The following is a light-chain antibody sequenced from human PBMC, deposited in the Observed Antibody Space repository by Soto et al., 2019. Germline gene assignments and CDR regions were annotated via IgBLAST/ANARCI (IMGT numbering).Light chain of an antibody. V-gene: IGLV2-14*01. CDR2: EVS. CDR1: NVDVGGYNY. Sequence: QSALTQPASVSGSPGQSITISCTGTNVDVGGYNYVSWYQHHPGKAPKLLIFEVSNRPSGVSNRFSGSKSGNTASLNISGLQSEDEADYYCASYTIKTTYVFGSGTKVTVL. CDR3: ASYTIKTTYV. J-gene: IGLJ1*01.